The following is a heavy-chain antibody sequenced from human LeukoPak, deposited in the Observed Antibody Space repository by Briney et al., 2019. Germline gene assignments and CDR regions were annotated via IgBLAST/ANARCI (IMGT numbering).Heavy chain of an antibody. CDR1: GYTFTGYY. J-gene: IGHJ5*02. Sequence: ASVKVSCKASGYTFTGYYMHWVRQAPGQGLEWMGWINPNSGGTNYAQKFQGRVTMTRDTSISTAYMELSRLRSDDTAVYYCARDDRSRWFNWFDPWGQGTLVTVSS. CDR2: INPNSGGT. D-gene: IGHD6-13*01. CDR3: ARDDRSRWFNWFDP. V-gene: IGHV1-2*02.